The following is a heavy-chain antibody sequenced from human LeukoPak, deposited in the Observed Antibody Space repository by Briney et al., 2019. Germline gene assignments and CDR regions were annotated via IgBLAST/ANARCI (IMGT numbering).Heavy chain of an antibody. D-gene: IGHD3-10*01. CDR1: GYSFTSYW. V-gene: IGHV5-51*01. CDR3: ARLLTMVRGVYYYYYYMDV. CDR2: IYPGDSDT. J-gene: IGHJ6*03. Sequence: GESLKISCKGSGYSFTSYWIGWVRQMPGKGLEWMGIIYPGDSDTRYSPSFQGQVTISADKSISTAYLQWGSLKASDTAMYYCARLLTMVRGVYYYYYYMDVWGKGTTVTVSS.